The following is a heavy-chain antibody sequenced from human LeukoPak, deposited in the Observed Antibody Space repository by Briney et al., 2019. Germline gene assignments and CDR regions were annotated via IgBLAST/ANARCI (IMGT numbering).Heavy chain of an antibody. CDR3: ARGCRVVPGVHNVGMTSYYNGMDV. J-gene: IGHJ6*02. CDR1: GYTFTSYY. V-gene: IGHV1-46*01. Sequence: ASVKVSCKASGYTFTSYYMHWVRRAPGLGLQWMGIFNPSGGDTSYAQKFQGRVTTTRDTSTSTVYMEVVSLRSEDTAVYYCARGCRVVPGVHNVGMTSYYNGMDVWGQGTTVTVSS. CDR2: FNPSGGDT. D-gene: IGHD2-2*01.